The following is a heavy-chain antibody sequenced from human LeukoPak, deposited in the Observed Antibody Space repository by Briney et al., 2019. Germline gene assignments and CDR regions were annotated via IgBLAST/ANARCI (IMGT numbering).Heavy chain of an antibody. CDR2: ISSSSSHL. CDR3: ARDPPGVRDAFDI. V-gene: IGHV3-48*01. Sequence: GGSLRLSCVASGFSFSGYSMNWVRQAPGKGLEWVSSISSSSSHLYYADSVKGRFTISRDNAKNSVYLQINPLRVEDTAVYYCARDPPGVRDAFDIWGHGTMVTVSS. CDR1: GFSFSGYS. D-gene: IGHD2-8*01. J-gene: IGHJ3*02.